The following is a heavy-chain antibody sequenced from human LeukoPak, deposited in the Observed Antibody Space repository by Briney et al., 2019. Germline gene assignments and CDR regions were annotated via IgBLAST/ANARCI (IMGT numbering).Heavy chain of an antibody. V-gene: IGHV3-23*01. CDR1: GFTFSSYA. D-gene: IGHD3-10*01. J-gene: IGHJ4*02. Sequence: PGGSLRLSCAASGFTFSSYAMSWVRQTPGKGLEWVSAISGSGGSTYYADSVKGRFTISRDNSKNTPYLQMNSLRAEDTAVYYCAKDLNRWDYYGSGSYSLFDYWGQGTLVTVSS. CDR2: ISGSGGST. CDR3: AKDLNRWDYYGSGSYSLFDY.